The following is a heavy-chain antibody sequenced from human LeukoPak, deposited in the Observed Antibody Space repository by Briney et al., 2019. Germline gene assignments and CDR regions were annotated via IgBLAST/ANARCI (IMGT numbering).Heavy chain of an antibody. D-gene: IGHD2-15*01. CDR2: IYHSGST. J-gene: IGHJ4*02. CDR1: GGSISSYY. Sequence: KPSETLSLTCTVSGGSISSYYWSWIRQPPGKGLEWIGYIYHSGSTNYNPSLKSRVTISVDTSKNQFSLKLSSVTAADTAVYYCAREFCSGGSCSDYWGQGTLVTVSS. V-gene: IGHV4-59*01. CDR3: AREFCSGGSCSDY.